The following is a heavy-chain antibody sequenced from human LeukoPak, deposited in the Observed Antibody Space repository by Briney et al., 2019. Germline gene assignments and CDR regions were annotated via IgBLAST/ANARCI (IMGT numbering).Heavy chain of an antibody. J-gene: IGHJ4*02. D-gene: IGHD2-15*01. V-gene: IGHV1-18*01. CDR1: GYTFTSYV. CDR2: INAYSGNT. CDR3: ARDLEYCSGGSCPNY. Sequence: ASVKVSCKASGYTFTSYVIIWVRQAPGQGLEWMGRINAYSGNTDYAQKFQDRFIMTTDPSTSTAYMELRSLRSDDTAVYYCARDLEYCSGGSCPNYWGQGTLVTVSS.